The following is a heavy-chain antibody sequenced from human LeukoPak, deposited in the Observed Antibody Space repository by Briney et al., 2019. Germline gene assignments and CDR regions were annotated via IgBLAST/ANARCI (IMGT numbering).Heavy chain of an antibody. Sequence: SETLSLTCTVSGGSISTYYWNWIWQPPGQGLERIGYIYYSGATNYNPSLKSRVTISVDTSKNQFSLKLSSVTAADTAVYYCARGVYIAAAQYGFWGQGTLVTVSS. J-gene: IGHJ4*02. CDR2: IYYSGAT. CDR1: GGSISTYY. V-gene: IGHV4-59*01. CDR3: ARGVYIAAAQYGF. D-gene: IGHD6-13*01.